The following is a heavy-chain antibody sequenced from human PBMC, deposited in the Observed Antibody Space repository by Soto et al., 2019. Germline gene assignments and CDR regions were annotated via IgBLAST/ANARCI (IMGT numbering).Heavy chain of an antibody. CDR1: GFTFSSYA. Sequence: EVQLLESGGGLVQPGGSLRLSCAASGFTFSSYAMSWVRQAPGKGLEWVSAISGSGGSTYYADSVKGRFTLSRDNSKNPQYLEMDRLRAEDTAVFYWAKVLSGSADYWGQGTLVTVSS. V-gene: IGHV3-23*01. CDR3: AKVLSGSADY. J-gene: IGHJ4*02. D-gene: IGHD1-26*01. CDR2: ISGSGGST.